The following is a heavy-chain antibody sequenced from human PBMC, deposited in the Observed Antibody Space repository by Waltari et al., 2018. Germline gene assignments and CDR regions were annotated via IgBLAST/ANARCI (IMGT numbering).Heavy chain of an antibody. CDR3: ARSSCSNGVCYYYFDY. CDR2: ISGSGGST. V-gene: IGHV3-23*01. D-gene: IGHD2-8*01. J-gene: IGHJ4*02. Sequence: EVQLLESGGGLIQPGGSLRLSCAASGFTFSYYAMSWVRQTPGKGLEWVSAISGSGGSTFYADSVKGRFTISRDNSKNTLYLQMNSLRAEDTVVYYCARSSCSNGVCYYYFDYWGQGTLVTVSS. CDR1: GFTFSYYA.